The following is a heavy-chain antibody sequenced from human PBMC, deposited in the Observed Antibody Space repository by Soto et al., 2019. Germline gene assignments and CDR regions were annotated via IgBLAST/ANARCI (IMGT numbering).Heavy chain of an antibody. D-gene: IGHD3-16*02. CDR1: AYTFTSYG. CDR3: ARLIVDLYGMDV. CDR2: ISAYNGNT. Sequence: ASVKVSCKTSAYTFTSYGISWVRQAPGQGLEWMGWISAYNGNTNSPQKLQGRVNMTTDTSTSTADMELSSLRSDANDVSYCARLIVDLYGMDVWGQGTLVTVSS. V-gene: IGHV1-18*04. J-gene: IGHJ6*02.